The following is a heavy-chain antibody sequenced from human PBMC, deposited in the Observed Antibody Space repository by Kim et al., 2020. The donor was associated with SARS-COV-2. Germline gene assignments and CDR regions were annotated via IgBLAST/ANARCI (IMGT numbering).Heavy chain of an antibody. D-gene: IGHD6-13*01. CDR3: ARMVAAAGDYYYGMDV. CDR1: GFSLSTSGMC. CDR2: IDWDDDK. Sequence: SGPTLVNPTQTLTLTCTFSGFSLSTSGMCVSWIRQPPGKALEWLALIDWDDDKYYSTSLKTRLTISKDTSNNQVVLTMTNMDPVDTATYYCARMVAAAGDYYYGMDVWGQGTTVTVSS. V-gene: IGHV2-70*01. J-gene: IGHJ6*02.